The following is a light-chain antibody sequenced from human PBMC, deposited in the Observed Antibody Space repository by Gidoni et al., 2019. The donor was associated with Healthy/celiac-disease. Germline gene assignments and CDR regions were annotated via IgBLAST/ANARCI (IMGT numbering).Light chain of an antibody. V-gene: IGKV3-15*01. CDR1: QSVSSN. Sequence: DIVMTQSPATLSVSPGERATLSCRASQSVSSNLAWYQQKPGQAPRLLIYGASTRATGIPARFSGSGSGTEFTLTISSLQSEDFAVYYCQQYNNWPLGFGGGTKVEIK. J-gene: IGKJ4*01. CDR3: QQYNNWPLG. CDR2: GAS.